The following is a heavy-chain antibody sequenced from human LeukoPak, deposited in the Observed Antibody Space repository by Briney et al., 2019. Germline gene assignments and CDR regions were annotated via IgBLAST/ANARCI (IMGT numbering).Heavy chain of an antibody. D-gene: IGHD3-3*01. CDR3: AREGSRDFWSGPVYYFDY. J-gene: IGHJ4*02. V-gene: IGHV4-59*01. Sequence: SETLSLTCTVSGGSISSYYWSWIRQPPGKGLEWIGCIYYSGSTYYNPSLTSRVTISIDTSKNQLSLRLSSVTAADTAVYYCAREGSRDFWSGPVYYFDYWGQGTLVTVSS. CDR1: GGSISSYY. CDR2: IYYSGST.